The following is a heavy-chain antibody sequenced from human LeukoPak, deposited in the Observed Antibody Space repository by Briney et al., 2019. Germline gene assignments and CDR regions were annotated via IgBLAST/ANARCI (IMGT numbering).Heavy chain of an antibody. CDR3: AKNRGYRRIDAFDI. Sequence: ASVKVSCKASGYTFNAYYMYWVRQAPGQGLEWMGWINPNSGGTNYAQKFQGRVTMTRDTSISTAYMELSRLRSDDTAVYYCAKNRGYRRIDAFDIWGQGTMVTVSS. CDR1: GYTFNAYY. D-gene: IGHD5-18*01. CDR2: INPNSGGT. J-gene: IGHJ3*02. V-gene: IGHV1-2*02.